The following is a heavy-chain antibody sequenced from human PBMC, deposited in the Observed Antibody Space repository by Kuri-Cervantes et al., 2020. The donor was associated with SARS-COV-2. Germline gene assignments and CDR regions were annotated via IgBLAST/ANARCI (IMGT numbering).Heavy chain of an antibody. V-gene: IGHV3-30*02. CDR1: GFTFSSYW. D-gene: IGHD6-19*01. CDR2: IRYDGSNK. J-gene: IGHJ4*02. CDR3: AKSVDVAGFHLDY. Sequence: AGSLRLSCAASGFTFSSYWMHWVRQAPGKGLEWVAFIRYDGSNKYYADSVKGRFTISRDNSKNMVYLQMNGLRPGDTGDTAIYYCAKSVDVAGFHLDYWGRGTLVTVSS.